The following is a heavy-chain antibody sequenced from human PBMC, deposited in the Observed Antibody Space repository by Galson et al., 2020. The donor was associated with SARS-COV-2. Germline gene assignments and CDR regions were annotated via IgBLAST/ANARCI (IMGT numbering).Heavy chain of an antibody. CDR3: ARVDILRAYPFEP. J-gene: IGHJ5*02. CDR2: IRASGGTT. CDR1: GFTFSNYA. Sequence: GESLKISCAASGFTFSNYAMIWVRQSLGKGLEWVSGIRASGGTTYYANSVKGRFTVSRDNSKNTLYLQVNSLRADDTAIYYCARVDILRAYPFEPWGQGTLVTVSS. V-gene: IGHV3-23*01. D-gene: IGHD3-9*01.